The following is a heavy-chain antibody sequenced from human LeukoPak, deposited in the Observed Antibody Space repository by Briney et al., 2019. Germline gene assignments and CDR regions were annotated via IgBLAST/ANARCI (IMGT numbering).Heavy chain of an antibody. D-gene: IGHD2-2*01. CDR1: GYRFTSYD. J-gene: IGHJ4*02. CDR2: IDPSGGST. CDR3: ARDGPTAAPFDY. Sequence: ASVKVSCKASGYRFTSYDMHWVRQAPGQGLEWMGIIDPSGGSTSYAQRFQGRVAMTRDTSTTTVYMEVNSLTSEDTAVYFCARDGPTAAPFDYWGQGTLVTVSS. V-gene: IGHV1-46*01.